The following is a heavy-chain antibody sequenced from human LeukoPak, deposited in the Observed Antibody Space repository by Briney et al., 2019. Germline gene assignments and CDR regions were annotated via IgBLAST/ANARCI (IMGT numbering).Heavy chain of an antibody. CDR2: IKQDGSDS. CDR1: GFTFSTYW. CDR3: AKEGGSCSSTSCYFYDY. V-gene: IGHV3-7*01. Sequence: PGGSLRLSCAASGFTFSTYWMSWVRLAPGKGLEWVANIKQDGSDSNYVDSVKGRFTISRDNSKNTLYLQMNSLRAEDTAVYYCAKEGGSCSSTSCYFYDYWGQGTLVTVSS. D-gene: IGHD2-2*01. J-gene: IGHJ4*02.